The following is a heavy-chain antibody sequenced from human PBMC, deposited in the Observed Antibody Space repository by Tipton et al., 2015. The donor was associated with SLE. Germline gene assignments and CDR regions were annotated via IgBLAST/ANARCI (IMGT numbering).Heavy chain of an antibody. CDR3: VRDGFCRNGVCYRNWFDP. D-gene: IGHD2-8*01. J-gene: IGHJ5*02. V-gene: IGHV4-38-2*02. CDR2: IFHSGDV. Sequence: TLSLTCSVSGSSISSYHWGWIRQPPGKGLEWMGSIFHSGDVYYNPSVKSRVTIPMETSRNQFSLKLTSVTAADTAVYYCVRDGFCRNGVCYRNWFDPWGPGSLVTVSS. CDR1: GSSISSYH.